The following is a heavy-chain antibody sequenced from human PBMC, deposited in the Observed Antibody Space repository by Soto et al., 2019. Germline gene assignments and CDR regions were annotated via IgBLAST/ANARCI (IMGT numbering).Heavy chain of an antibody. Sequence: QEQLVQSGAEVKKPGASVVVSCKASGYTFTDYYFHWVRQAPGQGLEWMGWINPNDGDTNYAQKFQGRVTMTRDTAISTAYAELSSLRSDDTAVYYCATVPAAALKEDYWGQGTLVTVSS. D-gene: IGHD6-13*01. CDR2: INPNDGDT. CDR1: GYTFTDYY. V-gene: IGHV1-2*02. J-gene: IGHJ4*02. CDR3: ATVPAAALKEDY.